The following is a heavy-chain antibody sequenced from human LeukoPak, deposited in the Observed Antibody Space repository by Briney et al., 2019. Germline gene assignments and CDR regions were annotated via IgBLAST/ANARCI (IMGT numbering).Heavy chain of an antibody. CDR2: IYYSGST. J-gene: IGHJ4*02. V-gene: IGHV4-59*01. Sequence: SETLSLTCTVSGGSISSYYWSWIRQPPGKGLEWIGYIYYSGSTNYNPSLKSRVTISVDTSKSQFSLKLSSVTAADTAVYYCARGGGYYDSSGLVNIFDYWGQGTLVTVSS. CDR3: ARGGGYYDSSGLVNIFDY. CDR1: GGSISSYY. D-gene: IGHD3-22*01.